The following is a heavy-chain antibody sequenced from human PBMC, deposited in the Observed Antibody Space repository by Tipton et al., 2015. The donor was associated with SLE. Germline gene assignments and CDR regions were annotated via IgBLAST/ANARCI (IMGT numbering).Heavy chain of an antibody. D-gene: IGHD3-3*01. J-gene: IGHJ3*02. V-gene: IGHV4-59*12. Sequence: GEALGGSYWSWIRQSPGKGLEWIGYISYSGSTNYNPSLQSRVTISRDPSKNQFSLKLISATAADTAVYFCARDRTGGDFWSGLRAFDIWGQGTMVTVSS. CDR1: GEALGGSY. CDR3: ARDRTGGDFWSGLRAFDI. CDR2: ISYSGST.